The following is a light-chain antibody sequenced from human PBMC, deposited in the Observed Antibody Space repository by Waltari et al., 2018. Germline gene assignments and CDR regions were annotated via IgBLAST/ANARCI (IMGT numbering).Light chain of an antibody. CDR2: AAS. J-gene: IGKJ5*01. CDR1: QGISSS. CDR3: QQATSFPIT. V-gene: IGKV1-12*01. Sequence: DIQMTQSPSSVSASVGDRVTITCRASQGISSSLAWYQQKPGKAPKLLISAASNLRSGVPSRFSGSGSGTNCTLTISSLQPEDFATYFCQQATSFPITFGQGTRLEIK.